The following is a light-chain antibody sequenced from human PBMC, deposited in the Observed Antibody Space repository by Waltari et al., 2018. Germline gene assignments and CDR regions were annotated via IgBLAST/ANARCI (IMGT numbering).Light chain of an antibody. CDR2: RSD. J-gene: IGLJ1*01. CDR1: SSNIGTNF. CDR3: AAWDDSLNGYYV. V-gene: IGLV1-47*01. Sequence: QSVLTQPPSASGTPGQRVTISCSGSSSNIGTNFVYWYQHVPGTAPKLLIYRSDQRPSGGPGRFSGSKSGTSASLAISGLRSEDEGDYYCAAWDDSLNGYYVVGTGTKVTVL.